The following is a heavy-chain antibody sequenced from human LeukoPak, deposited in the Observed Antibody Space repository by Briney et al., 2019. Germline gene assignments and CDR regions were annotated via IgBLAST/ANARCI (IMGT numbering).Heavy chain of an antibody. CDR2: IYSGGST. V-gene: IGHV3-66*01. J-gene: IGHJ4*02. CDR1: GFIVSSNY. CDR3: ANTPGIASSGNY. D-gene: IGHD6-13*01. Sequence: GGSLRLSCAASGFIVSSNYMSWVRQAPGKGLEWVSVIYSGGSTYYADSVKGRFTISRDNSKNTLYLQMNSLRAEDTAVYYCANTPGIASSGNYWGQGTLVTVSS.